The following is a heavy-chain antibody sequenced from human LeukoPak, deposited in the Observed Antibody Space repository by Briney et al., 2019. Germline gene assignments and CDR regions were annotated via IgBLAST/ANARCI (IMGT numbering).Heavy chain of an antibody. D-gene: IGHD3-22*01. CDR2: INHSGST. CDR3: ARGGYDSSPFDY. J-gene: IGHJ4*02. V-gene: IGHV4-34*01. Sequence: SETLSLTCAVYGGSFSGYYWSWIRQPPGKGLEGIGEINHSGSTNYNPSLKSRVTIPVDTSKNQFSLKLSSVTAADTAVYYCARGGYDSSPFDYWGQGTLVTVSS. CDR1: GGSFSGYY.